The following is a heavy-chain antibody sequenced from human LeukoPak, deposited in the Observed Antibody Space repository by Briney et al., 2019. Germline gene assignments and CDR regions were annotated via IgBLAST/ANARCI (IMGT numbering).Heavy chain of an antibody. D-gene: IGHD2-15*01. CDR2: IYSDSSRT. V-gene: IGHV3-74*01. CDR1: GFTFSSSW. Sequence: GGSLRLSCAASGFTFSSSWMHWVRQAPGKGLEWVALIYSDSSRTTYADSVKGRFTISRDNAKNTLYLQMSSLRVEDTAVYFCAKDAGYAIDDWGQGILVPVSS. J-gene: IGHJ4*02. CDR3: AKDAGYAIDD.